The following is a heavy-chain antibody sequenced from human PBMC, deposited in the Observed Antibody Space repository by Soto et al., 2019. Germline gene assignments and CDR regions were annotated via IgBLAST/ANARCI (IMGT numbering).Heavy chain of an antibody. CDR3: TTDSYSSITIVRFDY. CDR2: IYYSGST. J-gene: IGHJ4*01. Sequence: SETLSLTCAVSGGSITNHYWSWIRQPPGEGLEWIGYIYYSGSTNYNPSLKSRVTISVDTSKNQFSLKLSSVTAADTAVYYCTTDSYSSITIVRFDYWGHGTLVTVSS. D-gene: IGHD2-2*01. V-gene: IGHV4-59*11. CDR1: GGSITNHY.